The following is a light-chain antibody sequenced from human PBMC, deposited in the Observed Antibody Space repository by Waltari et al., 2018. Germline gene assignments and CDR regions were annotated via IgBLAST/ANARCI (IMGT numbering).Light chain of an antibody. Sequence: EIVMTQSPETLSVSPGQRVTLSCRASQNIDASLVWHQQRPGQAPRVLISGASYRVTGIPDRFSGGGSGTEFTLTISSLQSEDVAIYYCQQFHTWPLTFGGGTKVEIK. CDR3: QQFHTWPLT. V-gene: IGKV3-15*01. J-gene: IGKJ4*01. CDR2: GAS. CDR1: QNIDAS.